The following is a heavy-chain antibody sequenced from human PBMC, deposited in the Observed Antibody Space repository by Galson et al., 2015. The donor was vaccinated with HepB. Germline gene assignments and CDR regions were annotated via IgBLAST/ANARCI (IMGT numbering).Heavy chain of an antibody. Sequence: SLRLSCAASGFTFGDYAMSWVRQAPGKGLEWVGFIRSKAYGGTTEYAASVKGRFTISRDDSKSIAYLRMNSLKTEDTAVYYCTRNYGSGSYYNLPGSDYGMDVWGQGTTVTVSS. D-gene: IGHD3-10*01. CDR2: IRSKAYGGTT. CDR3: TRNYGSGSYYNLPGSDYGMDV. V-gene: IGHV3-49*04. CDR1: GFTFGDYA. J-gene: IGHJ6*02.